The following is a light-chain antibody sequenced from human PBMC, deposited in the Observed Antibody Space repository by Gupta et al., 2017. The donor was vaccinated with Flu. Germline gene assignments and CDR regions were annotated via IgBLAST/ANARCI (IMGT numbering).Light chain of an antibody. Sequence: DIQMTQSPSTLSASIGDRVAITCRSSQNINNWLAWYQQKPGEAPQLLIYKASILDIGVPSRFSGSGSATEFTLTINRLQPEDQATYFCQQYNSPSHAFGQGTKLKIK. CDR1: QNINNW. CDR3: QQYNSPSHA. J-gene: IGKJ2*01. V-gene: IGKV1-5*03. CDR2: KAS.